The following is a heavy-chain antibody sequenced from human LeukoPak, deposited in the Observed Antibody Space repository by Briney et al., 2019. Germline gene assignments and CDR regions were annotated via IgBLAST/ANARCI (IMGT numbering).Heavy chain of an antibody. D-gene: IGHD6-19*01. V-gene: IGHV1-8*01. CDR2: MNPNSGNT. J-gene: IGHJ5*02. CDR3: ARVMGQWLVWGGSNWIDP. Sequence: ASVKVSCKTSGYTFSSFDVIWVRQATGQGLEWIGWMNPNSGNTGYAQKFQGRVTMTRNTSISTAYMELSSLRSEDTAVYYCARVMGQWLVWGGSNWIDPWGQGTLVTVSS. CDR1: GYTFSSFD.